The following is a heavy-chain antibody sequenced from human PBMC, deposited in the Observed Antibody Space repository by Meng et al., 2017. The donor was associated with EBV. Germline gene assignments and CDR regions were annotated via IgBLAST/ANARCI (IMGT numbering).Heavy chain of an antibody. D-gene: IGHD4-11*01. CDR1: GGSVNNESYY. CDR3: ARGDYTNYPRWFDP. J-gene: IGHJ5*02. CDR2: IYYTGST. Sequence: QLQLQESGSGLVKPSETLPRTCTVSGGSVNNESYYWGWIRQPPGKGLEYIGYIYYTGSTNYNSSLKSRVTISLDKSKNQFSLKLTSLTAADTAIYYCARGDYTNYPRWFDPWGQGTLVTVSS. V-gene: IGHV4-61*01.